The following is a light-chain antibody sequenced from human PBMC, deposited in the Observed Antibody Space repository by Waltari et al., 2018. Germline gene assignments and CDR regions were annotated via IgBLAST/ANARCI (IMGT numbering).Light chain of an antibody. CDR1: SSDVGRYNY. CDR3: CSYAGIYTWV. J-gene: IGLJ3*02. V-gene: IGLV2-11*01. Sequence: QSALTQPRSVSGSPGQSVTISCTGTSSDVGRYNYVSWFQQYPGKAPKLMISDVSGRPSGVPDRCSGAKSGNTASRTISGLQADDEADYYCCSYAGIYTWVFGGGTQLTVL. CDR2: DVS.